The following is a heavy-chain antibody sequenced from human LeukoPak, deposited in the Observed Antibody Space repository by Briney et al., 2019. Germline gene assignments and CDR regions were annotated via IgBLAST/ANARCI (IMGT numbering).Heavy chain of an antibody. CDR3: ARSGGFLEWSGGY. Sequence: SVKVSCKASGYTFTSHYMHWVRQAPGQGLEWMGGIIPIFGTANYAQKFQGRVTITADESTSTAYMELSSLRSEDTAVYYCARSGGFLEWSGGYWGQGTLVTVSS. D-gene: IGHD3-3*01. V-gene: IGHV1-69*13. J-gene: IGHJ4*02. CDR2: IIPIFGTA. CDR1: GYTFTSHY.